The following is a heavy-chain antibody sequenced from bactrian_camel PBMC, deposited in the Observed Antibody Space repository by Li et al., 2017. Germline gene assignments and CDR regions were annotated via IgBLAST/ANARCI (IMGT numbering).Heavy chain of an antibody. CDR2: MWPGGGST. CDR1: EYAYMRHC. Sequence: VQLVESGGGSVQAGGSLKLSCVVSEYAYMRHCLGWFRQAPGEERDGVAAMWPGGGSTYYSDSVKGRFTISQDNARNTVYLEMDNLKPEDTATYYCAAKINEGSCSVVTAIDLWGKGTQVTVS. D-gene: IGHD6*01. V-gene: IGHV3S31*01. J-gene: IGHJ7*01.